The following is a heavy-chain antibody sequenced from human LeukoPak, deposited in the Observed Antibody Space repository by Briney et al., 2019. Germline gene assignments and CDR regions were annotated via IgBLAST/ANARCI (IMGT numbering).Heavy chain of an antibody. CDR2: IYYSGST. V-gene: IGHV4-59*01. D-gene: IGHD5-18*01. CDR3: AREGNTYGSNWFDP. J-gene: IGHJ5*02. Sequence: SETLSLTCTVSGDTMSSYYWSWIRQPPGKELEWIGYIYYSGSTNYNPSLKSRVTISVDTSKNQFSLKLSSVTAADTAVYYCAREGNTYGSNWFDPWGRGTLVTVSS. CDR1: GDTMSSYY.